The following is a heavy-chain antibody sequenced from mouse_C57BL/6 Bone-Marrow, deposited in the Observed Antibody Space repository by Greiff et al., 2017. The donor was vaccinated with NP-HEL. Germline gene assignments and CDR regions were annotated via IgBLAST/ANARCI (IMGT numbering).Heavy chain of an antibody. CDR3: ARYGSNWDLYYYAMDY. Sequence: QVQLKESGPELVKPGASVKISCKASGYSFPSYYIHWVKQRPGQGLEWIGWIYPGSGNTKYNEKFKGKATLTADTSSSTAYMQLSSLTSEDSAFYYCARYGSNWDLYYYAMDYWGQGTSVTVSS. D-gene: IGHD4-1*01. CDR1: GYSFPSYY. CDR2: IYPGSGNT. J-gene: IGHJ4*01. V-gene: IGHV1-66*01.